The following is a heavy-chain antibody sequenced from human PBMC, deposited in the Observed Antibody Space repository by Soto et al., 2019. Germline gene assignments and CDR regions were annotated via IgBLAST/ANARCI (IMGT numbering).Heavy chain of an antibody. CDR3: ATSQTGYNWNYFDH. J-gene: IGHJ4*02. CDR1: GGPISGSYYY. Sequence: SETLSLTCAVSGGPISGSYYYWGWLRQSPGKGPEWIGSVFYTWFTSYNPSLESRVSVSVDTSKSQFSLKVSDVSAARTAVYYCATSQTGYNWNYFDHWGRGALVTVSS. CDR2: VFYTWFT. V-gene: IGHV4-39*01. D-gene: IGHD1-20*01.